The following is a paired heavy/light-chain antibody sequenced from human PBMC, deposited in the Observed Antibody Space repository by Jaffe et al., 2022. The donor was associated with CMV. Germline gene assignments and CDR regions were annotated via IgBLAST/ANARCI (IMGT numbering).Heavy chain of an antibody. J-gene: IGHJ4*02. D-gene: IGHD3-10*01. CDR3: VIIWFGI. V-gene: IGHV1-8*01. CDR1: GYAFTDYD. Sequence: QVQLVQSGAEVKKPGASVKVSCKASGYAFTDYDVNWVRQAAGQGLEWMGWMNPNTGEKGYAQKFQGRVTLTSDTSINTAYMELSSLRFEDTGMYYCVIIWFGIWGQGTLVTVSS. CDR2: MNPNTGEK.
Light chain of an antibody. CDR3: MQGTHWPPYT. V-gene: IGKV2-30*02. CDR1: QSLVHRDGNTY. J-gene: IGKJ2*01. CDR2: EIS. Sequence: DVVMTQSPLSLPVTLGQPASISCRSSQSLVHRDGNTYLNWFQLRPGQSPRRLIYEISNRDSGVPDRFSGSGSGTDFTLKISRVEAEDVGVYYCMQGTHWPPYTFGQGTKLEIK.